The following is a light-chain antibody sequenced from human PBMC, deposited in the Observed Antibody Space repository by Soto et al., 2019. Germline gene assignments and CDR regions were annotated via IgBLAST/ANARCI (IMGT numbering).Light chain of an antibody. Sequence: EIVLTQSPATLSLSPGERATLSCRASQSVSSYLAWYQQKPGQAPRLLISDVSNRATGIPARFSGSGSGTDFTLTISSLEPEDFAVYYCQQRSNWPLTFGGGTKVDIK. V-gene: IGKV3-11*01. CDR3: QQRSNWPLT. J-gene: IGKJ4*01. CDR2: DVS. CDR1: QSVSSY.